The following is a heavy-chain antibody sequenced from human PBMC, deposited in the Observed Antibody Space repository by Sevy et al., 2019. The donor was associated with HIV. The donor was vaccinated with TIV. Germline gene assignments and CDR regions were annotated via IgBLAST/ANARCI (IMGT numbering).Heavy chain of an antibody. CDR1: GGSISSGNYY. CDR2: IYTSGST. J-gene: IGHJ6*04. D-gene: IGHD3-10*01. Sequence: SETLSLTCTVSGGSISSGNYYWTWIRQPAGKGLEWIGRIYTSGSTNYNPSLKSRVTISVDTSKNDFSLKLSSVTAADTAVYYCARESPYGSGSLFDVWGKGTTVTVSS. CDR3: ARESPYGSGSLFDV. V-gene: IGHV4-61*02.